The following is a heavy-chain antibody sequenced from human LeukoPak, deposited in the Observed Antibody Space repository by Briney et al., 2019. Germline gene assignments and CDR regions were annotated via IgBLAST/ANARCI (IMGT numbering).Heavy chain of an antibody. D-gene: IGHD1-26*01. CDR3: AKDLGDSGPTPDSDY. CDR2: IRYDGRNK. Sequence: PGGSLRLSCAASGFTVSSNYMNWVRQAPGKGLEWVAFIRYDGRNKYYADSVKGRFTISRDNSKNTLYLQMNSLRAEDTSVYYCAKDLGDSGPTPDSDYWGQGTLVTVSS. J-gene: IGHJ4*02. CDR1: GFTVSSNY. V-gene: IGHV3-30*02.